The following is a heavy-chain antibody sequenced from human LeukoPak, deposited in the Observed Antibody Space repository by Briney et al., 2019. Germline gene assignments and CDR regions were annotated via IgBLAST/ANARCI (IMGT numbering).Heavy chain of an antibody. Sequence: PSETLSLTCIVSGSSISSYYWSWVQQPPGKGLEYIGYIYYTGSTNSSPSLKSRVTISVDTSKNQFSLKLNSVTAADTAVYYCARHPIFGGTNVYAFDYWGQGTLVTVSS. CDR1: GSSISSYY. D-gene: IGHD2-8*01. V-gene: IGHV4-59*08. CDR2: IYYTGST. CDR3: ARHPIFGGTNVYAFDY. J-gene: IGHJ4*01.